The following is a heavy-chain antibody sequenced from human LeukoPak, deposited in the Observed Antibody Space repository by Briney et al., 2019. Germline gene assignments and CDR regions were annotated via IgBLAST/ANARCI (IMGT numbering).Heavy chain of an antibody. Sequence: PSETLSLTCAVYGGSFSGYYWSWIRQPPGKGLEWIGEINHSGSTNYNPSLKSRVTISVDTSKNQFSLKLSSVTAADTAVYYCARQKQWLVLRSYYFDYWGQGTLVTVSS. V-gene: IGHV4-34*01. J-gene: IGHJ4*02. CDR1: GGSFSGYY. CDR3: ARQKQWLVLRSYYFDY. CDR2: INHSGST. D-gene: IGHD6-19*01.